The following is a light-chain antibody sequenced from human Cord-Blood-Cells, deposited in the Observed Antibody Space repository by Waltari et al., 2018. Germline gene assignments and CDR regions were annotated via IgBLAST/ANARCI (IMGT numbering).Light chain of an antibody. Sequence: QSALTQPASVSGSPGQSITISCTGTSSDVGRYNLVSWYQQHPGKAPKLMIYEGSKRPSGVSNRFSGSKSGNTACLTISGRQAEDEADYYCCSYAGSVFGTGTKVTVL. CDR3: CSYAGSV. CDR2: EGS. J-gene: IGLJ1*01. V-gene: IGLV2-23*01. CDR1: SSDVGRYNL.